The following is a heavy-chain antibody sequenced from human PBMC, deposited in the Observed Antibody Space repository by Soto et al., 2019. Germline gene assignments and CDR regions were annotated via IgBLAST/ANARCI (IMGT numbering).Heavy chain of an antibody. CDR1: GGSISNGGYY. J-gene: IGHJ4*02. Sequence: QVQLQESGPGLVKPSQTLSLTCTVSGGSISNGGYYWSWIRQHPGKGLEWIGYIYNSGSTYYNPSLKSRITISANTSKNQFSPKVSSVTAADTAVYYCARSSRSYFEYWGQGTLVTVSS. CDR3: ARSSRSYFEY. CDR2: IYNSGST. V-gene: IGHV4-31*03.